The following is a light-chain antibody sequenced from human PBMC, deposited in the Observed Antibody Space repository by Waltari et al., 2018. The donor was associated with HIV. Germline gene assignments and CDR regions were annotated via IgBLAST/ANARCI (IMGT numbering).Light chain of an antibody. J-gene: IGKJ2*01. CDR1: QSITYF. CDR2: RAS. Sequence: DIQMTQSPSPLSASVGDTVVINCLASQSITYFLNWYQVKPGKAPALLVSRASSLQSGVPSRFVGSGSGTDFTLTIKNLQPGDFATYFCQQSDSFPYTFGPGTKLDI. V-gene: IGKV1-39*01. CDR3: QQSDSFPYT.